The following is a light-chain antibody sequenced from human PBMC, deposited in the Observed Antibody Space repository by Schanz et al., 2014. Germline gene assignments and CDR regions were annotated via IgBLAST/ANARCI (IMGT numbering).Light chain of an antibody. CDR1: SSDVGGYNY. CDR3: SSYAGSNNFGV. V-gene: IGLV2-8*01. CDR2: DVN. J-gene: IGLJ3*02. Sequence: QSALTQPASVSGSPGQSITISCTGTSSDVGGYNYVSWYQQHPGKAPKLMIFDVNQRPSGVPDRFSGSKSGNTASLTVSGLQAEDEADYYCSSYAGSNNFGVFGGGTKLTVL.